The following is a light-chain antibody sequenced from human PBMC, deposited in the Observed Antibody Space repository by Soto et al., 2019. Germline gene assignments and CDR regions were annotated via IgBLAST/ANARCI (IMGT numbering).Light chain of an antibody. V-gene: IGLV2-11*01. CDR2: YVS. Sequence: QSALTQPRSVSGSPGQSVTISCTGTSSDVGGYNYVSWYQQHPGKAPKLMIYYVSKRPSGVPDRFSGSKSGNTASLTISGLQAEDEADYYCSSYAGSYTCVFGGGTKLTVL. CDR3: SSYAGSYTCV. CDR1: SSDVGGYNY. J-gene: IGLJ3*02.